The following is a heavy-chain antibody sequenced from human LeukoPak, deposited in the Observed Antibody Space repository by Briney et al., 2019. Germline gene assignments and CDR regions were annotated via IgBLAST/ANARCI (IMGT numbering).Heavy chain of an antibody. CDR1: GGSINSSSYY. J-gene: IGHJ3*02. Sequence: SETLSLTCTVSGGSINSSSYYWGWLRQPPGKGLEWIGSSYYSGITYYNPSLKSRVTISVDTYKDQFSLKLSSVTAADTAGYYCARTLSGSYYAFDIWGQGTKITLSS. CDR2: SYYSGIT. CDR3: ARTLSGSYYAFDI. D-gene: IGHD1-26*01. V-gene: IGHV4-39*01.